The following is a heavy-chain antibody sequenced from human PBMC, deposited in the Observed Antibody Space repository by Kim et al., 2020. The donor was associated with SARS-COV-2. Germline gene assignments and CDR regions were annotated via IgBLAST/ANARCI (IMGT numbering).Heavy chain of an antibody. CDR3: ARDRRPDYGDYHPWDS. D-gene: IGHD4-17*01. J-gene: IGHJ4*02. CDR1: GFTFSSYS. CDR2: ISSSSSYI. V-gene: IGHV3-21*01. Sequence: GGSLRLCCAASGFTFSSYSMNLVRQAPGKGLEWVSSISSSSSYIYYADSVKGRFTISRDNAKNSLYLQMNSLRAEDTAGYYCARDRRPDYGDYHPWDSWGQGTLVTVSS.